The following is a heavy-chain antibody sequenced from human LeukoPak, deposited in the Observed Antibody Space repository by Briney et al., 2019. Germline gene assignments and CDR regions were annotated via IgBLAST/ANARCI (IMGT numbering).Heavy chain of an antibody. D-gene: IGHD3-16*01. Sequence: GGSLRLSCAASEFTFADYAMSWVRQAPGKGLEWVSGINRNGGSTVYANSVKGRFTISRDNAKNSLYLQMNSLRADDTAVYYCARDFGLRFSLAHFDDWGQGILVTVSS. CDR1: EFTFADYA. CDR3: ARDFGLRFSLAHFDD. CDR2: INRNGGST. J-gene: IGHJ4*02. V-gene: IGHV3-20*04.